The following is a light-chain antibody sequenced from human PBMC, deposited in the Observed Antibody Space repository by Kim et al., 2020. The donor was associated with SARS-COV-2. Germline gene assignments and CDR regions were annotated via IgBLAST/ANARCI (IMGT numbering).Light chain of an antibody. J-gene: IGLJ2*01. Sequence: QSVLTQPPSVSGAPGQRVTISCTGSSSNIGAGNDVQWYQHLPGTAPKLLIHGNNNRPSGVPDRFSGSKSGTSASLAITGLQAEDEAVYYCQSYDSSRTFLFCGGTQLTVL. CDR1: SSNIGAGND. CDR2: GNN. V-gene: IGLV1-40*01. CDR3: QSYDSSRTFL.